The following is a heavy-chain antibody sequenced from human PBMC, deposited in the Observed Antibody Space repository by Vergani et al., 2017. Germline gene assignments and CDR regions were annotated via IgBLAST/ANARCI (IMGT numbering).Heavy chain of an antibody. V-gene: IGHV3-49*03. CDR1: GFTFGDYA. Sequence: EVQLVESGGGLVQPGRSLRLSCTASGFTFGDYAMSWFRQAPGKGLEWVGFIRSKTYGGTTEYAASVKGRFTISRDDSKSIAYLQMNSLKTEDTAVYYCVRLPRGPWNFDLWGRGTLITVSS. CDR2: IRSKTYGGTT. CDR3: VRLPRGPWNFDL. J-gene: IGHJ2*01.